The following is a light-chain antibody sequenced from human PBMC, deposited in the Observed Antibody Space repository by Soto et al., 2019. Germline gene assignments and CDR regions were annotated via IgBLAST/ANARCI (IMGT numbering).Light chain of an antibody. CDR1: SVGGYTY. V-gene: IGLV2-14*01. CDR3: SSYTGSSSLEV. J-gene: IGLJ2*01. CDR2: EVS. Sequence: QSALTQPASVSGSPGQSITISCTGTSVGGYTYVSWYQHHPGKAPKLLIYEVSNRPSGVSNRFSGSKSGNTASLTISGLRAEDEADYYCSSYTGSSSLEVFGGGTQLTVL.